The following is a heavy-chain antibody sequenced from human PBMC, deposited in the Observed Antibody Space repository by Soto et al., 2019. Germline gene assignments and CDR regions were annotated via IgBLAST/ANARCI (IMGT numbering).Heavy chain of an antibody. CDR1: GYSISSSNW. J-gene: IGHJ4*02. CDR2: IYNSGTT. V-gene: IGHV4-28*01. Sequence: SDTLSLTCAVSGYSISSSNWWGWIRQTPGKGLEYIGFIYNSGTTNYHPSLKSRVTISIDTSKSQFYLKLTSVTAADTAIYYCATRFYSSGVLFDYWGPGTQVTVSS. CDR3: ATRFYSSGVLFDY. D-gene: IGHD3-10*01.